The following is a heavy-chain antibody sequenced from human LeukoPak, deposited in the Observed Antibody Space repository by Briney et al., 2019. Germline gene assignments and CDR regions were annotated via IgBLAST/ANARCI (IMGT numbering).Heavy chain of an antibody. J-gene: IGHJ3*02. D-gene: IGHD3-3*01. CDR2: IYYGGKT. Sequence: SETLSLTCAVSGGSISSSNWWSWVRQPPGKGLEWIGSIYYGGKTYYNPSLKSRVTTSVDTSKNQFPLKLSSVTAADTAVYYCARHLGGSGSTDAFDIRGQGTVVTVSS. CDR1: GGSISSSNW. V-gene: IGHV4-39*01. CDR3: ARHLGGSGSTDAFDI.